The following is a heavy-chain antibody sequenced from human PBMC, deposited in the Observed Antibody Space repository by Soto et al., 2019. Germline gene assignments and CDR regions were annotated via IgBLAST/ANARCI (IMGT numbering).Heavy chain of an antibody. CDR3: ARRASGTPYFDY. D-gene: IGHD1-1*01. J-gene: IGHJ4*02. CDR2: IYYSGST. CDR1: VGSIISYY. V-gene: IGHV4-59*01. Sequence: PSKTLSLTCTFSVGSIISYYWRWILQPPGKGLEWIGYIYYSGSTNYNPSLKSRVTLSVDTSRNQFSLKLTSVTAADTAVYYCARRASGTPYFDYWGQGTLVTVSS.